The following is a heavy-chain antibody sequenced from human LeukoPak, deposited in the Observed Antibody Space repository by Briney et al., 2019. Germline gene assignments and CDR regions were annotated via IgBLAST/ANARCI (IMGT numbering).Heavy chain of an antibody. CDR3: AREFQSGGYLDY. Sequence: ASVKVSCKASGYTFTGYYMHWVRQAPGQGLEWMGWINPNSGGTNYAQKFQGRVTMTRDTSISTAYMELSRLRSDDTAVYYCAREFQSGGYLDYWGQGTLVTVSS. CDR1: GYTFTGYY. V-gene: IGHV1-2*02. D-gene: IGHD1-14*01. J-gene: IGHJ4*02. CDR2: INPNSGGT.